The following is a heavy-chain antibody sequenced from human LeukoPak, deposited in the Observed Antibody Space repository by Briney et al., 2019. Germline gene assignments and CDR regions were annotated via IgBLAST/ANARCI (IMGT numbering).Heavy chain of an antibody. D-gene: IGHD3-22*01. CDR2: IIPIFGTA. Sequence: SVKVSCKASGGTFSSYAISWVRQAPGQGLEWMGGIIPIFGTANYAQKFQGRVTITTDESTSTAYMELSSLRSEDTAVYYCARERYYYDSSGYYYADAHFDYWGQGTLVTVSS. V-gene: IGHV1-69*05. CDR3: ARERYYYDSSGYYYADAHFDY. CDR1: GGTFSSYA. J-gene: IGHJ4*02.